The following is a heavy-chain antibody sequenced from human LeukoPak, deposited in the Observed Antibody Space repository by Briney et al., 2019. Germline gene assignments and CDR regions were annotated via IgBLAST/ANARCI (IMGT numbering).Heavy chain of an antibody. V-gene: IGHV1-69*04. D-gene: IGHD3-22*01. CDR3: ATTNDGGGYQWGDFFDF. Sequence: SVKVSCKASGGTSNSHAISWVREAPGQGLEWMGRIIPNLGTTNRAQNFQDRVTLTADKSTNTAYMELTSLTSDDTAVYYCATTNDGGGYQWGDFFDFWGQGTLVTVSS. J-gene: IGHJ4*02. CDR1: GGTSNSHA. CDR2: IIPNLGTT.